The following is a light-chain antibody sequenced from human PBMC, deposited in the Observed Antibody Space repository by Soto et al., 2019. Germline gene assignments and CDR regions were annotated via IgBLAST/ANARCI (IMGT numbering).Light chain of an antibody. CDR1: SNDVGRYNL. Sequence: QAVVTQPASVSGSPEQSITISCTGTSNDVGRYNLVSWYQQHPGKAPKVMIYEATKRPSGVSNRFSGSKSGNTASLTISGLQAEDEADYYCCAYAGSGTVVFGGGTQLTVL. J-gene: IGLJ3*02. CDR2: EAT. CDR3: CAYAGSGTVV. V-gene: IGLV2-23*01.